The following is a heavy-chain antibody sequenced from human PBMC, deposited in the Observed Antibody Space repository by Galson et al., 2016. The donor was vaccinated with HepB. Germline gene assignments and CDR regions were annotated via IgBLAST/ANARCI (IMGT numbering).Heavy chain of an antibody. CDR3: AREFVALADFWSGYTFDH. CDR1: GFTLSNYG. V-gene: IGHV3-7*03. CDR2: IKKDGSEK. D-gene: IGHD3-3*01. J-gene: IGHJ4*02. Sequence: SLRLSCAASGFTLSNYGIHWVRQAPGKGLEWVANIKKDGSEKKYVDSVKGRFTIPRDNAENSLYLQMNSLRAEDTAVYYCAREFVALADFWSGYTFDHWGQGTLVTVSS.